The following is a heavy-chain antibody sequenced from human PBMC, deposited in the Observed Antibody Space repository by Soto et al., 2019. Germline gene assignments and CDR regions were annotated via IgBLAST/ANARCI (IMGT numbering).Heavy chain of an antibody. D-gene: IGHD3-3*01. CDR2: ISGSDGKT. V-gene: IGHV3-23*04. Sequence: DVRLAESGGGLVQPGGSLRLSCTTSGFSFASFAMTWVRQAPGKGLEWVATISGSDGKTYYAVSVKGRFSISRDTFRNTLYLQMNSLRADDAAIYYCAKWSYLDYWGQGTRVTVSS. J-gene: IGHJ4*02. CDR3: AKWSYLDY. CDR1: GFSFASFA.